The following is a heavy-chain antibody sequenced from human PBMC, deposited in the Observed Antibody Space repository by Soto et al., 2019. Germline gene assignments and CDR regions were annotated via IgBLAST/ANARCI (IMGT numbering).Heavy chain of an antibody. CDR3: AGGPRYGSFAL. CDR1: GGSSRAYH. CDR2: FSYSGSL. Sequence: GELQQWGTRLLKPSETLPLTCSVYGGSSRAYHWRWIRQSPGEGLERIGEFSYSGSLNYNQSLKGRVAVAVDTSTNHLSLTMPSVTAAAAAFYFCAGGPRYGSFALWGRCTLVTVS. D-gene: IGHD1-20*01. J-gene: IGHJ2*01. V-gene: IGHV4-34*01.